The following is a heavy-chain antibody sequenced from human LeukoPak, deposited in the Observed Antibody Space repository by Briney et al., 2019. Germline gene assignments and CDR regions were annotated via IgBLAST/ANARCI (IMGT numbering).Heavy chain of an antibody. D-gene: IGHD5-18*01. V-gene: IGHV4-61*02. CDR2: IYTSGST. CDR1: GGSISSGSYY. J-gene: IGHJ6*03. CDR3: ARGTAMVGNYYYYMDV. Sequence: PSETLSLTCTVSGGSISSGSYYWSWIRQPAGKGLEWIGRIYTSGSTNYNPSLKSRVTISVDTSKNQFSLKLSSVTAADTAVYYCARGTAMVGNYYYYMDVWGKGTTVTVSS.